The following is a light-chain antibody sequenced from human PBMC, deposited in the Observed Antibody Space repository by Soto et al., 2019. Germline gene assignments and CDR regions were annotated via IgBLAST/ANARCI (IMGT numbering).Light chain of an antibody. V-gene: IGKV3D-15*01. J-gene: IGKJ4*01. Sequence: EILLTQSPATLPVSPGERATLSCRASQSVGSNLAWFQQKPGQAPRLLIYGASTRATGIPARFSGSGSGTDFTLTISSLQPEDFAVYYCQQDYNLPPLTFGGGTKVDIK. CDR2: GAS. CDR1: QSVGSN. CDR3: QQDYNLPPLT.